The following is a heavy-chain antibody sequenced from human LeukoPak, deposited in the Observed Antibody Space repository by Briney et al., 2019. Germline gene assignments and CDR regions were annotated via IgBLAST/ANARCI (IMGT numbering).Heavy chain of an antibody. D-gene: IGHD6-19*01. CDR3: ATDPAYSSGWYYFDY. CDR2: ISGSGGST. V-gene: IGHV3-23*01. Sequence: GGSLGLSCAASGFTFSSYAMSWVRQAPGKGLEWVSAISGSGGSTYYADSVKGRFTISRDNSKNTLYLQMNSLRAEDTAVYYCATDPAYSSGWYYFDYWGQGTLVTVSS. J-gene: IGHJ4*02. CDR1: GFTFSSYA.